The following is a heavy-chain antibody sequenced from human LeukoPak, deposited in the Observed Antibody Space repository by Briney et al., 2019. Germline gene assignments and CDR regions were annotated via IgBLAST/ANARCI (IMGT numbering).Heavy chain of an antibody. Sequence: GGSLRLSCAASGFTFSSYWMTWFRQAPGKGLEWVANIKQDGSEKYYVDSVKGRFTISRDNAKNSLYLQMNSLRAEDTAVYYCARDRRYGGNPLYYFDYWGQGTLVT. CDR2: IKQDGSEK. CDR3: ARDRRYGGNPLYYFDY. J-gene: IGHJ4*02. CDR1: GFTFSSYW. D-gene: IGHD4-23*01. V-gene: IGHV3-7*01.